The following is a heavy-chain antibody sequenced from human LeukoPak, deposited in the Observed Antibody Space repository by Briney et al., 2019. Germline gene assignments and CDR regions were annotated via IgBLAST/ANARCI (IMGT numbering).Heavy chain of an antibody. CDR3: ARDRVKGAAAGSNY. V-gene: IGHV3-7*03. D-gene: IGHD6-13*01. Sequence: GGSLRLSCAASGFTFSSYWMSWVRQAPGKGLEWVANIKQDESEKYYVDSVKGRFTISRDNAKNSLYLQMNSLRAEDTAVYYCARDRVKGAAAGSNYWGQGTMVTVSS. CDR1: GFTFSSYW. J-gene: IGHJ4*02. CDR2: IKQDESEK.